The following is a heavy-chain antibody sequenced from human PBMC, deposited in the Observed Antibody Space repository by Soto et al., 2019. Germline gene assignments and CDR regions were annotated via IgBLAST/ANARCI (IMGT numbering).Heavy chain of an antibody. CDR3: ARGDDYSNALDY. CDR1: GGSFSGYY. V-gene: IGHV4-34*01. CDR2: INHSGST. Sequence: SETLSLTCAVYGGSFSGYYWSWIRQPPGKGLEWIGEINHSGSTNYNPSLKSRVTISVDTSKNQFSLKLSSVTAADTAVYYCARGDDYSNALDYWGQGTLVTVSS. D-gene: IGHD4-4*01. J-gene: IGHJ4*02.